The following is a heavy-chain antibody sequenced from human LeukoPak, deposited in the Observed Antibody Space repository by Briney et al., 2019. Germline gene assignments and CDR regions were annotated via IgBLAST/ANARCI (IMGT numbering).Heavy chain of an antibody. Sequence: SETLSLTCTVSGVSISSYYWSWIRQPAGRGLEWIGRIQTSGSTNYNPSLKSRVTMSVDTSKNKFSLKVNSVTAADTAVYYCARAGSGWSFDYWGQGTLVTVSS. J-gene: IGHJ4*02. D-gene: IGHD6-19*01. V-gene: IGHV4-4*07. CDR2: IQTSGST. CDR3: ARAGSGWSFDY. CDR1: GVSISSYY.